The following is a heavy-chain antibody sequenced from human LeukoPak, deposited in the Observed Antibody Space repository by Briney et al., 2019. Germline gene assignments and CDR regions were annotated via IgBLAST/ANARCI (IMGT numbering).Heavy chain of an antibody. CDR3: ARDRGYSSSSFDP. D-gene: IGHD6-6*01. J-gene: IGHJ5*02. CDR1: GYNFISYG. Sequence: ASVKVSCKASGYNFISYGISWVRLVPGQGLEWMGWISAYSGDTNYAQRFQGRVTMSTDTSTDTAYMELRSLKSEDTAVYYCARDRGYSSSSFDPWGQGTLVTVSS. CDR2: ISAYSGDT. V-gene: IGHV1-18*01.